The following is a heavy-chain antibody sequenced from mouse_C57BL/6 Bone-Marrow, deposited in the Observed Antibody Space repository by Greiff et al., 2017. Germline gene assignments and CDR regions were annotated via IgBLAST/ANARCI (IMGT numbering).Heavy chain of an antibody. CDR1: GYTFTSYW. Sequence: QVQLQQPGAELVMPGASVKLSCKASGYTFTSYWMHWVKQRPGQGLEWIGVIDPSDSYTNYNQKFKGKSTLTVDKSSSTAYMQLSSLTAEDSAVYYCARGAYWGQGTLVTVSA. CDR2: IDPSDSYT. J-gene: IGHJ3*01. V-gene: IGHV1-69*01. CDR3: ARGAY.